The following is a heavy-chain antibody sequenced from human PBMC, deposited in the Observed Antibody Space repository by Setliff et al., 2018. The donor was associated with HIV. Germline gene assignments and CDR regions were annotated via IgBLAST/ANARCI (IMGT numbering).Heavy chain of an antibody. V-gene: IGHV3-23*01. J-gene: IGHJ6*02. Sequence: HPGGSLRLSCAASGFTFSSYAMSWVRQAPGKGLEWVSAISGSGGSTYYADSVKGRFTISRDNSKNTLYLQMNSLRAEDTAVYYCAKGFQRFYYYYGMDVWGQGTTVTVSS. CDR3: AKGFQRFYYYYGMDV. CDR1: GFTFSSYA. CDR2: ISGSGGST.